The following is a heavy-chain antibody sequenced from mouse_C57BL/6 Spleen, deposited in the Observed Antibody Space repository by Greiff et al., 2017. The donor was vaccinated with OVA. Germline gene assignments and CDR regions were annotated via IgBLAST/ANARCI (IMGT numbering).Heavy chain of an antibody. J-gene: IGHJ3*01. CDR3: ARDDYDGTSFAY. CDR2: ISSGSSTI. D-gene: IGHD2-4*01. Sequence: EVQLQQSGGGLAKPGRSLKLSCAASGFTFSDYGMHWVRQAPEKGLEWVAYISSGSSTIYYADTVKGRFTISRDNAKNTLFLQMTSLRSEDTAMYYCARDDYDGTSFAYWGQGTLVTVSA. CDR1: GFTFSDYG. V-gene: IGHV5-17*01.